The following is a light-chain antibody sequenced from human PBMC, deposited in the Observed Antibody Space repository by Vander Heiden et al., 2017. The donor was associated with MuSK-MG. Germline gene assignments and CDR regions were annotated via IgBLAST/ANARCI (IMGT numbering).Light chain of an antibody. CDR1: KLGDKY. V-gene: IGLV3-1*01. Sequence: SYELTQPPSVSVSPGQTASITCSGDKLGDKYACWYQWKPSQSPLLVLYEDSKRPSGIPGRFSGSNSGNTATLTISGTQDMEEADYYCQAWDSSTSWVFGTGTKVTVL. J-gene: IGLJ1*01. CDR3: QAWDSSTSWV. CDR2: EDS.